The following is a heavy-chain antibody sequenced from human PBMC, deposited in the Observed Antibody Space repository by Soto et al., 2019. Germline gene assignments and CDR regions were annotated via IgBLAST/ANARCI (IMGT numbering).Heavy chain of an antibody. D-gene: IGHD6-13*01. Sequence: EVQLVQSGAEVKKPGESLRISCKGFGYSFTSYWISWVRQMPGKGLEWMGKIAPSDAYTNYSPSFQGNVTISIDKSLSTAYLQWSSLKASDTAIYYCARTNSSWTQGFDYWGQGTLVSVSS. CDR2: IAPSDAYT. V-gene: IGHV5-10-1*01. J-gene: IGHJ4*02. CDR1: GYSFTSYW. CDR3: ARTNSSWTQGFDY.